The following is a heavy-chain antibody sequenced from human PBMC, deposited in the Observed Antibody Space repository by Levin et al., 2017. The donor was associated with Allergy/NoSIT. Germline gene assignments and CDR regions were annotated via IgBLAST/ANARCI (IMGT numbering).Heavy chain of an antibody. CDR2: INYGGGT. Sequence: SQTLSLTCAVYGGSLHNYYWTWIRQSPGKGLEWIGEINYGGGTNYNPSLKNRATVSLDTSKYQFSLRLNSVTAADTAVYYCARRVTVVYSMDVWGKGTTVTVSS. CDR3: ARRVTVVYSMDV. J-gene: IGHJ6*04. CDR1: GGSLHNYY. V-gene: IGHV4-34*01. D-gene: IGHD2-8*02.